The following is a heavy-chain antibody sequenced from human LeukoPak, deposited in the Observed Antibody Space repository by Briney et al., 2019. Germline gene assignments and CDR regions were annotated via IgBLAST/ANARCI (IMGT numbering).Heavy chain of an antibody. J-gene: IGHJ5*02. CDR3: ARDLGDSSLAWFDP. CDR2: ISSRSSDI. D-gene: IGHD6-19*01. Sequence: GGSLRLSCAASGFTFSSYSMNWVRQAPGKGLEWVSSISSRSSDIYYADSVKGRSTISRGNAKNSLYLQMNSLRAEDTAVYYCARDLGDSSLAWFDPWGQGTLVTASS. CDR1: GFTFSSYS. V-gene: IGHV3-21*01.